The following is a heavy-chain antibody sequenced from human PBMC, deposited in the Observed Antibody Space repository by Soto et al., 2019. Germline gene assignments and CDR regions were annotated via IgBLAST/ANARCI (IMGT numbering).Heavy chain of an antibody. CDR1: GGSISSGDYY. D-gene: IGHD3-22*01. J-gene: IGHJ5*02. CDR2: IYYSGST. V-gene: IGHV4-30-4*01. CDR3: AREFTMIPRRPGRGWFDP. Sequence: SETLSLTCTVSGGSISSGDYYWSWIRQPPGKGLEWIGYIYYSGSTYYNPSLKSRVTISVDTSKNQFSLKLSSVTAADTAVYYCAREFTMIPRRPGRGWFDPWGQGNLVTVSS.